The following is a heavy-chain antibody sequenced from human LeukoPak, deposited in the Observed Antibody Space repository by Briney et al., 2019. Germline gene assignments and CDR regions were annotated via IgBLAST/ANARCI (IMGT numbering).Heavy chain of an antibody. CDR3: ARDTGGSYGYNQDAFDI. CDR1: GGSISSYY. V-gene: IGHV4-59*01. CDR2: IYYSGST. D-gene: IGHD5-18*01. J-gene: IGHJ3*02. Sequence: SETLSLTCTVSGGSISSYYWSWIRQPPGKGLEWIGYIYYSGSTNYNPSLKSRVTISVDTSKNQFSLKLSSVTAADTAVYYCARDTGGSYGYNQDAFDIWGQGTMVTVSS.